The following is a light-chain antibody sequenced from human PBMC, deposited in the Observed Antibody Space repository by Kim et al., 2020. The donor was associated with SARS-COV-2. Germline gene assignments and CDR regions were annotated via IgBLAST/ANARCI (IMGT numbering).Light chain of an antibody. CDR3: SSYTSTNSLI. CDR1: SSDVGGHDY. Sequence: QSALTQPASVSGSPGQSITISCTGTSSDVGGHDYVSWYQHHPGKVPKALIYDVTERSSGVSHRFSGSKSGNTASLIISGLQAEDEGDYYCSSYTSTNSLIFGGGTQLTVL. V-gene: IGLV2-14*03. J-gene: IGLJ2*01. CDR2: DVT.